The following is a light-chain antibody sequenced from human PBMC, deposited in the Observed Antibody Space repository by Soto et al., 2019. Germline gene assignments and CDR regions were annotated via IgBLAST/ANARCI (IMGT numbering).Light chain of an antibody. CDR1: SSDVGSYNY. Sequence: QSALTQPASVSGSPGQSITISCTGTSSDVGSYNYVSWYQQYPGKAPKLMIYDVSNRPSGVPYRFSCSKSGNTASLTISGLQAEDEADYYCSSYTTSSTHVVFGGGTKVTVL. CDR3: SSYTTSSTHVV. V-gene: IGLV2-14*01. J-gene: IGLJ2*01. CDR2: DVS.